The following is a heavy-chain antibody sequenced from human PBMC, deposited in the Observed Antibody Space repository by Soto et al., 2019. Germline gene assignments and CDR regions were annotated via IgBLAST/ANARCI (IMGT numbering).Heavy chain of an antibody. CDR1: GFTFSSYW. Sequence: GGSLRLSCAASGFTFSSYWMSWVRQAPGKGLEWVANIKQDGSEKYYVDSVKGRFTISRDNAKNSLYLQMNSLRAEDTAVYYCARGYDILTGYDLDYWGQGTLVTVSS. V-gene: IGHV3-7*01. D-gene: IGHD3-9*01. CDR3: ARGYDILTGYDLDY. J-gene: IGHJ4*02. CDR2: IKQDGSEK.